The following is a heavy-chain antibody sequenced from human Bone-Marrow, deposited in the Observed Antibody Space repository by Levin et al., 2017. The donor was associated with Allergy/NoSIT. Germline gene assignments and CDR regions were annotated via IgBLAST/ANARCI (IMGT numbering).Heavy chain of an antibody. CDR3: ARGSGQPQPKPRAVACWFFDL. J-gene: IGHJ2*01. CDR2: INPNSGGT. D-gene: IGHD4-23*01. V-gene: IGHV1-2*06. Sequence: GASVKVSCKASGYTFTDYYLHWVRQAPGQGLEWMGRINPNSGGTNYPQKFQGRVTMTRDTSIGTVYMELSRLKSDDTALYYCARGSGQPQPKPRAVACWFFDLWGHGTLVSVSS. CDR1: GYTFTDYY.